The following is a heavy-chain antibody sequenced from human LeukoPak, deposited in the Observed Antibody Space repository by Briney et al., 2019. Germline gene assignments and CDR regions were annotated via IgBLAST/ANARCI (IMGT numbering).Heavy chain of an antibody. CDR2: INPNSGGT. V-gene: IGHV1-2*02. CDR3: AGLYNWNHQDYDAMDV. CDR1: GYTFTGYY. J-gene: IGHJ6*02. Sequence: ASVKVSCKASGYTFTGYYMHWVRQAPGQGLEWMGWINPNSGGTNYAQKFQGRVTMTRDTSISTAYMELSRLRSDDTAVYYCAGLYNWNHQDYDAMDVWRQGTTVTVSS. D-gene: IGHD1-20*01.